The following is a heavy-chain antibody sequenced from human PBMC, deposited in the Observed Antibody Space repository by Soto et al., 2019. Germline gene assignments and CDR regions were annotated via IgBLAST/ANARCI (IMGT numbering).Heavy chain of an antibody. Sequence: ASVKVSCKASGGTFSSYAISWVRQAPGQGLEWMGGIIPIFGTANYAQKFQGRVTITADESTSTAYMELSSLRSEDTAVYYCAREGYYDFWSGPNWFDPWGQGTLVTVSS. D-gene: IGHD3-3*01. CDR3: AREGYYDFWSGPNWFDP. CDR1: GGTFSSYA. J-gene: IGHJ5*02. CDR2: IIPIFGTA. V-gene: IGHV1-69*13.